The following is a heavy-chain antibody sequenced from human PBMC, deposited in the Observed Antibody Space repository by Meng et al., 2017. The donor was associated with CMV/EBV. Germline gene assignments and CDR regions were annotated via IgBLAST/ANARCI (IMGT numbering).Heavy chain of an antibody. D-gene: IGHD2-15*01. CDR3: ARNQPSRGWSHEDY. V-gene: IGHV1-69*12. Sequence: QVQLVQLGAEVKKPGSSGKVSCKASGGTFSSYAISWVRQAPGQGLEWMGGIIPIFGTANYAQKFQGRVTITADESTSTAYMELSSLRSEDTAVYYCARNQPSRGWSHEDYWGQGTLVTVSS. J-gene: IGHJ4*02. CDR2: IIPIFGTA. CDR1: GGTFSSYA.